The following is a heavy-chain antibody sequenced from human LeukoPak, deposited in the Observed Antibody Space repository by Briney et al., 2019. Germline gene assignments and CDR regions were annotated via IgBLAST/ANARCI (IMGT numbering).Heavy chain of an antibody. Sequence: AASVKVSCKASGGTFSSYAISWVRQAPGQGLEWMGGIIPIFGTANYAQKFQGRVTITRDTSASTAYIELRSLRSEDTAMYYCARGSTSDWPLDHWGQETLVTISS. D-gene: IGHD2-2*01. CDR1: GGTFSSYA. CDR3: ARGSTSDWPLDH. V-gene: IGHV1-69*05. J-gene: IGHJ4*02. CDR2: IIPIFGTA.